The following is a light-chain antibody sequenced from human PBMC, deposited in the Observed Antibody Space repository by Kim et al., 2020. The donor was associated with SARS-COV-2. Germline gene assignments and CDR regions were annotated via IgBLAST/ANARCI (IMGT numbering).Light chain of an antibody. CDR3: QQYNNWPPWT. J-gene: IGKJ1*01. CDR2: GAS. V-gene: IGKV3-15*01. Sequence: PGERATLACRASQSVSSNLAWYQQKPGQAPRLLIYGASTRATGIPARFSGSGSGTEFTLTISSLQSEDFAVYYCQQYNNWPPWTFGQGTKVDIK. CDR1: QSVSSN.